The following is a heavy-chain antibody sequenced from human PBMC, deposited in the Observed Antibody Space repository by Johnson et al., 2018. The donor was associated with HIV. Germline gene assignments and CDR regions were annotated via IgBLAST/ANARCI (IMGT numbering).Heavy chain of an antibody. CDR3: ARETIYSSFPGAFDI. CDR1: GFTFSTYA. D-gene: IGHD6-6*01. Sequence: QVLLVESGGGVVQPGGSLRLSCAASGFTFSTYALHWVRQAPGKGLEWVAVISYDGSYNYYADSVKGRFTISRDNSKNTLYLQMNSLRAEDTAVYYCARETIYSSFPGAFDIWGQGTMVTVSA. CDR2: ISYDGSYN. J-gene: IGHJ3*02. V-gene: IGHV3-30*04.